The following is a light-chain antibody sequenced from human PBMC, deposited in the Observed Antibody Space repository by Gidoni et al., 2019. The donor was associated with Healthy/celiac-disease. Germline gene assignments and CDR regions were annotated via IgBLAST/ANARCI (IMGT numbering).Light chain of an antibody. CDR1: SLRSYY. CDR3: NSRDSSGNHYV. J-gene: IGLJ1*01. Sequence: SSELTQDPAVSVALGPTVRITCQGDSLRSYYASWYQQKPGQAPVLVIYGKNNRPSVIPDRFSGSSSGNTASLTITGAQAEDEADYYCNSRDSSGNHYVFGTGTKVTVL. CDR2: GKN. V-gene: IGLV3-19*01.